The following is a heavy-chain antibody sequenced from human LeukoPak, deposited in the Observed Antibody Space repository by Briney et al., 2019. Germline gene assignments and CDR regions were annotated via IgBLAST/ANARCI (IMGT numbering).Heavy chain of an antibody. Sequence: SETLSLTCAVYGGSFSGYYWSWVRQPPGKGLEWIGEVNDRETANYNPSLKSRVTMSVDTSRNQFPLKLTSVTAADTAMYYCARETAAAGSFIAIHDYWGQGTLVTVSS. V-gene: IGHV4-34*01. CDR2: VNDRETA. CDR3: ARETAAAGSFIAIHDY. J-gene: IGHJ4*02. D-gene: IGHD6-13*01. CDR1: GGSFSGYY.